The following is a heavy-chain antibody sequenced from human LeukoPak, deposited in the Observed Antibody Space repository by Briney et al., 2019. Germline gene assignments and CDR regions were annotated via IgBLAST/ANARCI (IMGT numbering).Heavy chain of an antibody. Sequence: GGSLRLSCAASGFTCSSCSMNWVRQAPGKGLEWVSSISSSSSYIYYADSVKGRFTISRDNAKNSLYLQMNSLRAEDTAVYYCARDLRFGELSEYYFDYWGQGTLVTVSS. J-gene: IGHJ4*02. CDR1: GFTCSSCS. D-gene: IGHD3-10*01. CDR2: ISSSSSYI. V-gene: IGHV3-21*01. CDR3: ARDLRFGELSEYYFDY.